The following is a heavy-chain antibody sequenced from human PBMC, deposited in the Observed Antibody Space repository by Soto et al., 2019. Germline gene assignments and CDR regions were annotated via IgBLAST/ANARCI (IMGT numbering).Heavy chain of an antibody. CDR3: ARAVSHRGWISTYYYYYGMDV. D-gene: IGHD6-19*01. V-gene: IGHV1-8*01. CDR1: GYTFTSYD. J-gene: IGHJ6*02. Sequence: QVQLVQSGAEVKKPGASVKVSCKASGYTFTSYDINWVRQATGQGLEWMGWMNPNSGNTGYAQKFQCRVTMTRNTSISTAYMELSSLRSEDTAVYYCARAVSHRGWISTYYYYYGMDVWGQWTTVTVSS. CDR2: MNPNSGNT.